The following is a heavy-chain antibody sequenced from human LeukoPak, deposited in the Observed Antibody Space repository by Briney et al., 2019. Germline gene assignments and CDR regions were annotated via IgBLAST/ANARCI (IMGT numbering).Heavy chain of an antibody. CDR1: GGSITNLNFY. V-gene: IGHV4-61*02. D-gene: IGHD2-2*01. Sequence: SQTLSLTCTVSGGSITNLNFYWTWIRQPAGKRLEWIGRIYTSGGTNYNPSLKSRVTMSVDKSKNQISLKLASLTAADTALYYCAGRGSSSGTFDIWGPGTFVTVSS. CDR2: IYTSGGT. J-gene: IGHJ3*02. CDR3: AGRGSSSGTFDI.